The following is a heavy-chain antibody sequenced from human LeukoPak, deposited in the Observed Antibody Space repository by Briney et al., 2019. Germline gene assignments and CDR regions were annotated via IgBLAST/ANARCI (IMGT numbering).Heavy chain of an antibody. Sequence: SETLSLTCTVSGGSISSYYWSWIRQPPGKGLEWIGYIYYSGSTNYNPSLKSRVTISVDTSKNQFSLKQSSVTAADTAVYYCARINLRDGYNSVKRPYYYYGMDVWGQGTTVTVSS. CDR3: ARINLRDGYNSVKRPYYYYGMDV. CDR1: GGSISSYY. D-gene: IGHD5-24*01. CDR2: IYYSGST. J-gene: IGHJ6*02. V-gene: IGHV4-59*08.